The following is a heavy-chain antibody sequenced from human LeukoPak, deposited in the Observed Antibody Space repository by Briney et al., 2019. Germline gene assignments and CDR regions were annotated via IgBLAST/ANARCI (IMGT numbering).Heavy chain of an antibody. CDR1: GFTFSDYY. D-gene: IGHD3-22*01. J-gene: IGHJ4*02. V-gene: IGHV3-11*01. Sequence: GGSLRLSCAASGFTFSDYYMSWIRQAPGKGLEWVSYISSSGSTIYYADSVKGRFTISRDNAKNSLYLQMNSLRADDTALYECARAAQDYYGCSGYFGYWGQGTLVTVSS. CDR3: ARAAQDYYGCSGYFGY. CDR2: ISSSGSTI.